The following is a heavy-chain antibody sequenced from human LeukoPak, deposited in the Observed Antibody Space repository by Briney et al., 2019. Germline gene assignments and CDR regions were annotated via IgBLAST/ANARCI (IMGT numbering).Heavy chain of an antibody. V-gene: IGHV6-1*01. CDR3: ARANVYSYVYFDY. CDR1: GDSVSSNSAA. D-gene: IGHD5-18*01. J-gene: IGHJ4*02. Sequence: SQTLSLTCAISGDSVSSNSAAWNWIRQSPSRGLEWLGRTYYRSKWFNDYAVSVKSRITINPDTSKNQFSLHPNSVTPEDTAVYYCARANVYSYVYFDYWGQGTLVTVSS. CDR2: TYYRSKWFN.